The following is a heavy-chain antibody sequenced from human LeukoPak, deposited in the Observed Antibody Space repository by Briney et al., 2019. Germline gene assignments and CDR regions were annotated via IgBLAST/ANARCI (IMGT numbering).Heavy chain of an antibody. Sequence: PGRSLRLSCAASGFTFDDYATHWVRQALGKGLEWVSGISWSSGNRGYADSVKGRFTISRDNAKNSLYLQMNSLRPEDTALYYCAKDSYGDYYYMDVWGQGTTVAVSS. J-gene: IGHJ6*02. CDR3: AKDSYGDYYYMDV. V-gene: IGHV3-9*01. CDR1: GFTFDDYA. CDR2: ISWSSGNR. D-gene: IGHD4-17*01.